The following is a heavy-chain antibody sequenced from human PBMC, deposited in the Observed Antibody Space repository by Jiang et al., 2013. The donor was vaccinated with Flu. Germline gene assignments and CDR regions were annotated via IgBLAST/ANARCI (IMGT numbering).Heavy chain of an antibody. CDR3: ARRRRWSSSSPHYYFGMDV. CDR1: GYNFTTYW. Sequence: GAEVKKPGESLRISCKGSGYNFTTYWISWVRQMPGKGLEWMGRIDPSDSYTNYGPSFQGHVTVSADKSISTAYLQWSSLKPSDTAMYYCARRRRWSSSSPHYYFGMDVWGQGTTVTVSS. D-gene: IGHD6-6*01. J-gene: IGHJ6*02. CDR2: IDPSDSYT. V-gene: IGHV5-10-1*01.